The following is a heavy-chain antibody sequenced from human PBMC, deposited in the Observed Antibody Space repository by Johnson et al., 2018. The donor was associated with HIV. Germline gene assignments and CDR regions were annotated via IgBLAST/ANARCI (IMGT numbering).Heavy chain of an antibody. CDR2: IGSAGDT. J-gene: IGHJ3*02. D-gene: IGHD3/OR15-3a*01. CDR1: EFTFSNYD. V-gene: IGHV3-13*01. Sequence: VQLVESGGGLVQPGGALRLSCAASEFTFSNYDMHWVRQATGKGLEWVSAIGSAGDTYYPGSVKGRFTISRDNSKSSLYLQMHSLTVGDTAVYYCARQGLTVDALDIWGQGTMVIVSS. CDR3: ARQGLTVDALDI.